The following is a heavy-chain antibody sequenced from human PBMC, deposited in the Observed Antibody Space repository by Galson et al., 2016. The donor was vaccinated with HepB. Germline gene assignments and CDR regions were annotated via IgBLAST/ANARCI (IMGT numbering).Heavy chain of an antibody. Sequence: SLRLSCAASGFTFSSYGMHWVRQAPGKGLEWVAIIWYDGTNKYYADSVKGRFTISRDNSKNTLYLQMNSLRAEDTAVYYCARKRFDPRLNYYNGTDVWGQGPTVPVAS. CDR1: GFTFSSYG. D-gene: IGHD6-25*01. CDR3: ARKRFDPRLNYYNGTDV. V-gene: IGHV3-33*01. CDR2: IWYDGTNK. J-gene: IGHJ6*02.